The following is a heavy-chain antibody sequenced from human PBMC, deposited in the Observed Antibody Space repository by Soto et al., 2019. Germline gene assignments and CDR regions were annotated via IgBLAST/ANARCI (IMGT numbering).Heavy chain of an antibody. V-gene: IGHV1-3*01. J-gene: IGHJ3*02. CDR3: ARSLSGSYQHDAFDI. CDR1: GYTFTSYA. Sequence: ASVKVSCKASGYTFTSYAMHCVRQAPGQRLEWMGWINAGNGNTKYSQKFQGRVTITRDTSASTAYMELSSLRSEDTAVYYCARSLSGSYQHDAFDICGQGTMVTVS. CDR2: INAGNGNT. D-gene: IGHD1-26*01.